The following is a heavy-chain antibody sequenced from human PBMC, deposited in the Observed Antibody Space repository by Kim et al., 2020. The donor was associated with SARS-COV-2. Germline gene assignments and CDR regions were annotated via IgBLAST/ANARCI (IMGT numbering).Heavy chain of an antibody. D-gene: IGHD2-2*01. CDR3: ARDPSRIILPAAI. J-gene: IGHJ1*01. V-gene: IGHV3-11*01. CDR2: ITSSGSVR. CDR1: GFTFSDYY. Sequence: GGSLRLSCAASGFTFSDYYMNWIRQAPGKGLEWVAYITSSGSVRYYADSVKGRFTISRDNAKNSLYLQMNSLRAEDTAVYYCARDPSRIILPAAICGQGTLVTVSS.